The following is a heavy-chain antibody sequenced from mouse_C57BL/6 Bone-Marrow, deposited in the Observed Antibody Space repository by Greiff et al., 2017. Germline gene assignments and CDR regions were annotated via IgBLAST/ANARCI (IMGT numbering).Heavy chain of an antibody. V-gene: IGHV1-55*01. Sequence: QVQLQQPGAELVKPGASVKMSCKASGYTFTSYWITWVKPRPGQGLEWIGDIYPGSGSTNYNEKFKSKATLTVDTSSSTAYMQLSSLTSEDSAVYYCASGVTTSPFYAMDYWGQGASVTVSS. D-gene: IGHD2-1*01. CDR2: IYPGSGST. CDR1: GYTFTSYW. CDR3: ASGVTTSPFYAMDY. J-gene: IGHJ4*01.